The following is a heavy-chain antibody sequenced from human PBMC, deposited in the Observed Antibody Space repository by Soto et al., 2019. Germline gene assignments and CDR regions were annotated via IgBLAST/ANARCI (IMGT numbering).Heavy chain of an antibody. V-gene: IGHV5-10-1*01. J-gene: IGHJ6*02. CDR2: IDPSDSYT. CDR3: ARLRYRTLDGRYCMDV. D-gene: IGHD2-2*02. Sequence: EVQLEQSGAEVKKPGESLRISCKGSGYRFATYWLSWVRQMPGKGLEWMGRIDPSDSYTNYGPFYQGHVTISAHMSISTAFLQWSSLKTSDSVVYYCARLRYRTLDGRYCMDVWGQGTTVTVSS. CDR1: GYRFATYW.